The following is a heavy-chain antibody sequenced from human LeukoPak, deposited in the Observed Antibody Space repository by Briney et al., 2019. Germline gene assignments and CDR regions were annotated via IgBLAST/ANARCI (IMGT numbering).Heavy chain of an antibody. V-gene: IGHV2-5*01. CDR1: GFSLSTSGVG. D-gene: IGHD5-24*01. CDR2: IYWNDDK. CDR3: AHHTKGGDGYNYFEY. J-gene: IGHJ4*02. Sequence: SGPTLVKPTQTLTLTRTFSGFSLSTSGVGVGWIRRPPGEALEWLAVIYWNDDKRYSPSLKSRLTITKDTSKNQVVLTMTNMDPVDTATYYCAHHTKGGDGYNYFEYWGQGTLVTVSS.